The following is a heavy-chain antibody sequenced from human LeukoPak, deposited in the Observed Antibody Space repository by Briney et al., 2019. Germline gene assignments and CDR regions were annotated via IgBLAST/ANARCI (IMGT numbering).Heavy chain of an antibody. CDR1: GGSISSTSYN. D-gene: IGHD3-22*01. J-gene: IGHJ4*02. CDR3: ASQPYYDSSGYYFY. CDR2: IYYSGST. V-gene: IGHV4-39*01. Sequence: SETLSLTCTVSGGSISSTSYNWGWIRQPPGKGLERIGSIYYSGSTFYNPSLKSRVTISINTSKNQFSLKLSSVTAADTAVYYCASQPYYDSSGYYFYWGQGTLVTVSS.